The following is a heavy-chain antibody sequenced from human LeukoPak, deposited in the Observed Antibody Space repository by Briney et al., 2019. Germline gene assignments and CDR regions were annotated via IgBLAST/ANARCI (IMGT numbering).Heavy chain of an antibody. D-gene: IGHD4-23*01. Sequence: SSVKVSCKASVGTFSSYAISWVRQAPGQGLEWVGGSIPIFGTANYAQKFQGRVTITADESTSTAYMELSSLRSEDTAVYYCARAKRRWQQLGDAFDYWGQGTLVTVSS. CDR3: ARAKRRWQQLGDAFDY. CDR1: VGTFSSYA. V-gene: IGHV1-69*01. J-gene: IGHJ4*02. CDR2: SIPIFGTA.